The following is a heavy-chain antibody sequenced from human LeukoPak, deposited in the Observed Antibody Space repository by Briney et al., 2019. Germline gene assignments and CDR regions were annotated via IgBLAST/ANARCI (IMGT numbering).Heavy chain of an antibody. Sequence: ASVNVSCKASVYTFTGYYMHWVRQAPGQGLEWMGWINPNSGGTNYAQKFQGRVTMTRDTSISTAYMELSRLRSDDTAGYYCARDIVMVTYWFDPWGQGTLVTVSS. J-gene: IGHJ5*02. CDR3: ARDIVMVTYWFDP. CDR2: INPNSGGT. CDR1: VYTFTGYY. V-gene: IGHV1-2*02. D-gene: IGHD5-18*01.